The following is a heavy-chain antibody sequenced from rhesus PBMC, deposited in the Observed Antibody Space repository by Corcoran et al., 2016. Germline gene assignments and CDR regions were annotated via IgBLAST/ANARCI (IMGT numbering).Heavy chain of an antibody. CDR3: TREGAAATFGFDY. CDR2: ISPYNSNK. CDR1: VYTFTNYY. D-gene: IGHD6-43*01. Sequence: QVQLFQSSAELKQPGASVKLSCKAFVYTFTNYYMHWVRQAPGQGLEWIGLISPYNSNKGFAQNCQSRVTITTDPSTTTGYMELSSLRSEDTAVYYCTREGAAATFGFDYWGQGVQVTVSS. V-gene: IGHV1-1*01. J-gene: IGHJ4*01.